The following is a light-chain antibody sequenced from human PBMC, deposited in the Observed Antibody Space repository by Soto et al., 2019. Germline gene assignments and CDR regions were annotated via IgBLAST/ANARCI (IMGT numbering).Light chain of an antibody. CDR2: EDK. CDR1: SGSIATNY. CDR3: QSYHSGNYA. V-gene: IGLV6-57*04. J-gene: IGLJ1*01. Sequence: NFMLTQPHSVSESPGKTVTISCTRSSGSIATNYVQWYQQRPGSAPTTVIYEDKLRPSGVPDRFSSSIDSSSNSASLTISGLKTEDEADYYCQSYHSGNYAFGTGTKLTVL.